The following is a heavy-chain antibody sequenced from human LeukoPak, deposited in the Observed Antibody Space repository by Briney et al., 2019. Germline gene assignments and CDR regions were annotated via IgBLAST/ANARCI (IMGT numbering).Heavy chain of an antibody. V-gene: IGHV1-2*06. J-gene: IGHJ5*02. D-gene: IGHD2-2*01. CDR1: GYTFTGYY. Sequence: GASVKDSCKASGYTFTGYYMHWVRQAPGQGLEWMGRINPNSGGTNYAQKFQGRVTMTRDTSISTAYMELSRLRSDDTAVYYCARDRVVVVPAVTKSGRFDPWGQGTLVTVSS. CDR3: ARDRVVVVPAVTKSGRFDP. CDR2: INPNSGGT.